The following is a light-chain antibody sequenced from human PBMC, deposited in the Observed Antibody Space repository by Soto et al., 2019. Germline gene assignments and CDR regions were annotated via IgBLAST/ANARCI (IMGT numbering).Light chain of an antibody. CDR1: SSNIGAGYA. Sequence: QSVLTQPPSVSGAPGQRVTISCAGSSSNIGAGYAVHWYQQLPGTAPKLLIFGNNNRPSGVPDRFSGSRSDSSASLAITGLQADDEADYFCQSYDSSLSAGVFGGGTKLTVL. J-gene: IGLJ3*02. CDR2: GNN. V-gene: IGLV1-40*01. CDR3: QSYDSSLSAGV.